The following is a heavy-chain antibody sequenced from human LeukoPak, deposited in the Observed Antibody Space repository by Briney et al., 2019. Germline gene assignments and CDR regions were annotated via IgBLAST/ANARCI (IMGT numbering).Heavy chain of an antibody. CDR3: ARESSQYYYDSSGIDY. D-gene: IGHD3-22*01. CDR1: GGSFSGYY. J-gene: IGHJ4*02. Sequence: PSETLFLTCAVYGGSFSGYYWSWIRQPPGKGLEWIGEINHSGSTNYNPSLKSRVTISVDTSKNQFSLKLSSVTAADTAVYYCARESSQYYYDSSGIDYWGQGTLVTVSS. CDR2: INHSGST. V-gene: IGHV4-34*01.